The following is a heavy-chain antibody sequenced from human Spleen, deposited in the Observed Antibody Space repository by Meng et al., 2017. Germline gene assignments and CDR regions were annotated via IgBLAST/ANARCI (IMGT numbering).Heavy chain of an antibody. J-gene: IGHJ5*02. CDR3: VRSSGWVRTGFDP. CDR2: IGHSGIT. CDR1: GGSISTSGYY. Sequence: QPQLQESGPGLVKPSAPLSFTVSVSGGSISTSGYYWGWLRQPPGKGLEWIGSIGHSGITYYTPSLKSRVTVSIDPSKSQFSLKLTSVTAADTAVYYCVRSSGWVRTGFDPWGQGTLVTVPS. D-gene: IGHD6-19*01. V-gene: IGHV4-39*01.